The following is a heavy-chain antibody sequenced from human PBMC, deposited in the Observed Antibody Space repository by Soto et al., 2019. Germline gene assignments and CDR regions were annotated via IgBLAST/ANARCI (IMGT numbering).Heavy chain of an antibody. J-gene: IGHJ6*03. CDR1: GGSIRSYY. CDR2: IYYSGST. Sequence: SETLSLTCTVSGGSIRSYYWSWIRQPPGKGLEWIGYIYYSGSTNYNPSLKSRVTISVDTSKNQFSLKLSSVTAADTAVYYCASSYGSGSYYNPDYYYYYYMDVWGKGTTVTVSS. D-gene: IGHD3-10*01. CDR3: ASSYGSGSYYNPDYYYYYYMDV. V-gene: IGHV4-59*08.